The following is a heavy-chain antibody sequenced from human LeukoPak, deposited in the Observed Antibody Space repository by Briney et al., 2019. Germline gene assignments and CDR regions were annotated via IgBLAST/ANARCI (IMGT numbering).Heavy chain of an antibody. J-gene: IGHJ6*02. CDR3: ARDQYSSSWYYYYYYGMDV. CDR2: IVVGSGNT. D-gene: IGHD6-13*01. CDR1: GFTFTSSA. Sequence: SVKVSCKASGFTFTSSAVQWVRQARGQRLEWIGWIVVGSGNTNYAQKFQGRVTMTRDTSISTAYMELSRLRSDDTAVYYCARDQYSSSWYYYYYYGMDVWGQGTTVTVSS. V-gene: IGHV1-58*01.